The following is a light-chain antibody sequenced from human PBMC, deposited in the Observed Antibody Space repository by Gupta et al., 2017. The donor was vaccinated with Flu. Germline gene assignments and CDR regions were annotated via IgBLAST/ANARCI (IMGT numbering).Light chain of an antibody. Sequence: PSFLSASVGDSVTSTCRESQSISSYLNWYQQKPGKAPKLLIYAASSVQSGVPSRFSGSGSGTDFTLTISRLQPEDFATYYCQHRYSTSITFGQGTLMDIK. CDR3: QHRYSTSIT. V-gene: IGKV1-39*01. CDR1: QSISSY. CDR2: AAS. J-gene: IGKJ5*01.